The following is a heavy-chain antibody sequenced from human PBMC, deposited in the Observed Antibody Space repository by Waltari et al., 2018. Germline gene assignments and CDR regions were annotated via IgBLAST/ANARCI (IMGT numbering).Heavy chain of an antibody. V-gene: IGHV3-23*03. CDR3: ATALGDRSSASRAFDI. Sequence: DVQVLESGGDLVQSGGSLRLSCAASGFTLSSYAMQWVRQVPEKGLEWVSVLYSRGRRNYADSVKGRFTITRDDSKNTLFLEMNSLRPEDTAVYYCATALGDRSSASRAFDIWGLGTMITVSS. CDR1: GFTLSSYA. J-gene: IGHJ3*02. CDR2: LYSRGRR. D-gene: IGHD3-10*01.